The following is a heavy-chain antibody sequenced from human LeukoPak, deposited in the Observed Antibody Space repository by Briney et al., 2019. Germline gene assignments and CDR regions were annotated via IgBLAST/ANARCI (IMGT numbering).Heavy chain of an antibody. CDR2: IYYSGST. V-gene: IGHV4-39*01. CDR1: GGSISSSTYY. Sequence: PSETLSLTCNVSGGSISSSTYYWGWIRQPPGEGLEWIGNIYYSGSTYYNPSLKSRLTISVDTSQGQFSLRLSSVTAADTGLYYCTRGSYDVLTGYSTLGEYWGQGALVTVSS. D-gene: IGHD3-9*01. J-gene: IGHJ4*02. CDR3: TRGSYDVLTGYSTLGEY.